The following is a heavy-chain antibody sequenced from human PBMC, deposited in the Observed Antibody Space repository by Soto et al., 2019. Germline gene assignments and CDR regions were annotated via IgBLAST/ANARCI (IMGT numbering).Heavy chain of an antibody. Sequence: QVQLVQSGAEVKKPGSSVKVSCKASGGTFSSYAISWVRQAPGQGLEWMGGIIPIFGTANYAQKFQGRVRITADESTSTAYMGLRSMRTEDTAAYYCSRVPVIDYYYGMDVCGEGPTVTVSS. CDR2: IIPIFGTA. D-gene: IGHD2-21*01. CDR3: SRVPVIDYYYGMDV. CDR1: GGTFSSYA. J-gene: IGHJ6*04. V-gene: IGHV1-69*01.